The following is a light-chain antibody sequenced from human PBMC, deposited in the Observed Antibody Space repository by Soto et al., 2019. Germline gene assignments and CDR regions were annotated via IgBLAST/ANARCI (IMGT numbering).Light chain of an antibody. V-gene: IGLV2-14*01. Sequence: QSVLTQPASVSGSPAQSIAISCTGTSSDVGGYNYVSWYQHHPGKAPKLIIFEVTNRPSGVSNRFSGSKSGNTASLTISGLQAEDEADYYCISYTSGSIPYVFGTGTKVTVL. J-gene: IGLJ1*01. CDR3: ISYTSGSIPYV. CDR1: SSDVGGYNY. CDR2: EVT.